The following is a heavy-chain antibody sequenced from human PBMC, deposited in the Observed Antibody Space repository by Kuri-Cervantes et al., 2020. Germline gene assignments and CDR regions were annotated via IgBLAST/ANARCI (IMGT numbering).Heavy chain of an antibody. CDR3: ARDKDSHFDY. J-gene: IGHJ4*02. V-gene: IGHV4-34*01. CDR1: GGSFSGYS. Sequence: GSLRLSCAVYGGSFSGYSWNWIRQPPGKGLEWIGEINHSGSSNYNPSLKSRVTISVDTSKNQFSLKVRSVTAADTAVYYCARDKDSHFDYWGQGTLVTVSS. D-gene: IGHD3-22*01. CDR2: INHSGSS.